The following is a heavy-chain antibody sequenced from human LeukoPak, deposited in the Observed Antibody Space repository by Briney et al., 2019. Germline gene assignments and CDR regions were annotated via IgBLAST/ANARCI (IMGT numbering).Heavy chain of an antibody. J-gene: IGHJ5*02. D-gene: IGHD6-19*01. V-gene: IGHV3-30*18. CDR3: AKEEWLGPNWFDP. CDR1: GFTFSSYG. CDR2: ISYDGSNK. Sequence: PGRSLRLSCAASGFTFSSYGIHWVRQAPGKGLEWVAVISYDGSNKYYADSVKGRFTISRDNSKNTLYLQMNSLRAEDTAVYYCAKEEWLGPNWFDPWGQGTLVTVSS.